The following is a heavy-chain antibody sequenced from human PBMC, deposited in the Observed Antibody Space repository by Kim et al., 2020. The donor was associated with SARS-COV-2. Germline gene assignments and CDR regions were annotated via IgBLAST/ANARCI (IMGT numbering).Heavy chain of an antibody. D-gene: IGHD1-1*01. Sequence: RKSRVTISVDTSKNQFSLKLSSVTAADTAVYYCAEGGLNWNVDYYYGMDVWGQGTTVTVSS. J-gene: IGHJ6*02. CDR3: AEGGLNWNVDYYYGMDV. V-gene: IGHV4-39*01.